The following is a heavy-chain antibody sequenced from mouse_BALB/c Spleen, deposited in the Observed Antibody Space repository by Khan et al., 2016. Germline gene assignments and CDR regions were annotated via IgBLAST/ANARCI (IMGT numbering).Heavy chain of an antibody. CDR1: GFIFSSYA. J-gene: IGHJ2*01. D-gene: IGHD1-1*01. V-gene: IGHV5-6-5*01. CDR3: ARDNYGNPFDY. Sequence: EVQLQESGGGLMKPGESLKISCAASGFIFSSYAMSWVRQTPEKRLEWVASISSGGYTYYPDSMRGRFTISRDNAGNILYLQVSSLRSEDTAMYYCARDNYGNPFDYWGQGTTLTVSS. CDR2: ISSGGYT.